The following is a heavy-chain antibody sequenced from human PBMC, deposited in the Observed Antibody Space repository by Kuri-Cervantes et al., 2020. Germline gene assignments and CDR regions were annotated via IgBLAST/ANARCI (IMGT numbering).Heavy chain of an antibody. D-gene: IGHD3-10*01. CDR2: LYYTGGS. CDR1: GGSISSGTYF. CDR3: GRGGYYHKYFQH. Sequence: SETLSLTCTVSGGSISSGTYFWAWIRQPPGKGLEWVGSLYYTGGSYYNPSLKSRVTMSGDTSKNQFSLNLRSVTAADTAVYYCGRGGYYHKYFQHWGQGTLVTVSS. V-gene: IGHV4-39*01. J-gene: IGHJ1*01.